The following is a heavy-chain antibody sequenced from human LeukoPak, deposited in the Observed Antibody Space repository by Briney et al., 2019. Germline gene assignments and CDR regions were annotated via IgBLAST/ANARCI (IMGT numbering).Heavy chain of an antibody. CDR2: IYSGGST. V-gene: IGHV3-53*01. CDR1: GFTVSSNY. D-gene: IGHD5-12*01. Sequence: GGFLRLSCAASGFTVSSNYMSWVRQAPGKGLEWVSVIYSGGSTYYADSVKGRFTISRDNSKNTLYLQMNSLRAEDTAVYYCARERGYSGYAPGVWGQGTTVTVSS. J-gene: IGHJ6*02. CDR3: ARERGYSGYAPGV.